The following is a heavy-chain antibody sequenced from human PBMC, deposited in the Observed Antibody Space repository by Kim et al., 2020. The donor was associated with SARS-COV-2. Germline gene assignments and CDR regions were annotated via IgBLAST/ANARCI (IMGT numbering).Heavy chain of an antibody. CDR1: GYTFTDYY. D-gene: IGHD3-16*01. CDR2: INPNSGGT. Sequence: ASVKVSCRAFGYTFTDYYVHWVRQAPGQGLEWMGWINPNSGGTNYAQRFQGRVTMTRDTSITTACMELSKLRSDDTAVYYCARSDPRGGNWFDPWGQGTL. J-gene: IGHJ5*02. CDR3: ARSDPRGGNWFDP. V-gene: IGHV1-2*02.